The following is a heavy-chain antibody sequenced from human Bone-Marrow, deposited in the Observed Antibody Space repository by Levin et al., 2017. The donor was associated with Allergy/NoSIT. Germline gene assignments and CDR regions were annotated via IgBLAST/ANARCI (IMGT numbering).Heavy chain of an antibody. V-gene: IGHV4-39*07. D-gene: IGHD3-3*01. Sequence: SETLSLTCTVSGGSISSSSYYWGWIRQPPGTGLEWIGSIYYSGSTYYNPSLKSRVTISVDTSKNQFSLKLSSVTAADTAVYYCARDSTERVGRYDFWSGYSSDAFDIWGQGTMVTVSS. CDR1: GGSISSSSYY. J-gene: IGHJ3*02. CDR2: IYYSGST. CDR3: ARDSTERVGRYDFWSGYSSDAFDI.